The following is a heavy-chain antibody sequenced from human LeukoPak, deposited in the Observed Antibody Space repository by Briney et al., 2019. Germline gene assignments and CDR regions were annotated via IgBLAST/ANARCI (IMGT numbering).Heavy chain of an antibody. CDR3: AATGSDGSYFDAFDI. CDR2: IYSGGST. V-gene: IGHV3-66*02. Sequence: PGGSLRLSCAASGSTVSSNYMSWVRQAPGKGLEWVSVIYSGGSTYYADSVKGRFTISRDNSKNTLYLQMNSLRAEDTAVYYCAATGSDGSYFDAFDIWGQGTMVTVSS. CDR1: GSTVSSNY. D-gene: IGHD1-26*01. J-gene: IGHJ3*02.